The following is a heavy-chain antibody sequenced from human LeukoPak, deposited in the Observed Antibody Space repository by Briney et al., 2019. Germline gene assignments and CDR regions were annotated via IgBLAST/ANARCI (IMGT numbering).Heavy chain of an antibody. CDR1: GFTFDNYG. D-gene: IGHD2-2*01. Sequence: GGSLRLSCAASGFTFDNYGMHWVRQAPGKGLEWVAFIRSDGGIKYYADSVKGRFTISRDNSKNTLYLQVNSLGAEDTAVYFCAKDVPAAYFDYWGQGTLVTVSS. J-gene: IGHJ4*02. V-gene: IGHV3-30*02. CDR2: IRSDGGIK. CDR3: AKDVPAAYFDY.